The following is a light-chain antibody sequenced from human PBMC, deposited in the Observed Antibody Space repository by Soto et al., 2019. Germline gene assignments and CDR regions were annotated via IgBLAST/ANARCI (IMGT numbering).Light chain of an antibody. CDR3: HQYSSYSWT. Sequence: DIQMTQSPSSLSASVGDRVTITCRASQGISNYLAWYQQKSGKAPNLLTHEASNLEDGVPSRFSGRGSGTEFTLTISSLQPDDFATYYCHQYSSYSWTFGQGTKVDIK. CDR2: EAS. CDR1: QGISNY. V-gene: IGKV1-5*03. J-gene: IGKJ1*01.